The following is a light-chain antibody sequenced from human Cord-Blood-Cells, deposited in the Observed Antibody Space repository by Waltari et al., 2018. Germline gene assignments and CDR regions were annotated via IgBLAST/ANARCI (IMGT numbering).Light chain of an antibody. CDR2: EVS. V-gene: IGLV2-8*01. CDR1: SRDVGGYNY. CDR3: SSYAGSNNLV. J-gene: IGLJ2*01. Sequence: QSALTPPPSASGSTGQSVTISCTGTSRDVGGYNYVSWYQQHPGKAPKLMIYEVSKRPSGVPDRFSGSKSGNTASLTVSGLQAEDEADYYCSSYAGSNNLVFGGGTKLTVL.